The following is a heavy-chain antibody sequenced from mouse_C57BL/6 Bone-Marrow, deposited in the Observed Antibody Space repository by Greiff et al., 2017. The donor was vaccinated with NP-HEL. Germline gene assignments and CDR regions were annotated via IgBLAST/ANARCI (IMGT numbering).Heavy chain of an antibody. CDR1: GYTFTSYD. CDR3: ARGTPYFDY. J-gene: IGHJ2*01. Sequence: VQLQQSGPELVKPGASVKLSCKASGYTFTSYDINWVKQRPGQGLVWVGWLYPRDGSTKYHEKFKGKATLTVDTSSSTAYMDLHSLTSEDSAVYFCARGTPYFDYWGQGTTLTVSS. CDR2: LYPRDGST. D-gene: IGHD3-1*01. V-gene: IGHV1-85*01.